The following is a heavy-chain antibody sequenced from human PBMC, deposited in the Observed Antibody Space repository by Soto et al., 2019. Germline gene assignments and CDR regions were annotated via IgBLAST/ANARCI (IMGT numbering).Heavy chain of an antibody. CDR1: GFTFSSYA. D-gene: IGHD3-22*01. J-gene: IGHJ4*02. CDR2: TSGSGGST. V-gene: IGHV3-23*01. CDR3: AKTPDVYYYDSSGYYPFDY. Sequence: EVQLLESGGGLVQPGGSVRLSCAASGFTFSSYAMSWVRQARGKGLEWVSATSGSGGSTYYADSVKGRFTISRDNSKNTLYLQMNSLRAEDTAVYYCAKTPDVYYYDSSGYYPFDYWGQGTLVTVYS.